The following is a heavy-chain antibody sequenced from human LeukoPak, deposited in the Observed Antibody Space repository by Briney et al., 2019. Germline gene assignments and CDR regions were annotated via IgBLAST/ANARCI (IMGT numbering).Heavy chain of an antibody. CDR1: GFTFSRYW. D-gene: IGHD6-13*01. Sequence: GGSLRLSCAASGFTFSRYWMSWVRQAPGKGLEWVANMQYDGSEKYYVDSVKGRFTISRDNAKNSLYLQMNSLRAEDTAVYYCARDIGAAGLFLDYWGQGTLVTVSS. CDR2: MQYDGSEK. V-gene: IGHV3-7*01. CDR3: ARDIGAAGLFLDY. J-gene: IGHJ4*02.